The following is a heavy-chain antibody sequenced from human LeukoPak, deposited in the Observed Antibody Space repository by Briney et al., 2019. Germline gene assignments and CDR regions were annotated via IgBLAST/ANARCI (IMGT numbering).Heavy chain of an antibody. D-gene: IGHD6-13*01. Sequence: PSETLSLTCTVSGGSISSYYWSWIRQPAGKGVEWIGRIYSSGDTNYNPSLKSRVTLSVDTSKNQFSLNLRSVTAADTAVYYCARLAAAGWFDPWGQGTLVTVSS. CDR3: ARLAAAGWFDP. V-gene: IGHV4-4*07. CDR2: IYSSGDT. J-gene: IGHJ5*02. CDR1: GGSISSYY.